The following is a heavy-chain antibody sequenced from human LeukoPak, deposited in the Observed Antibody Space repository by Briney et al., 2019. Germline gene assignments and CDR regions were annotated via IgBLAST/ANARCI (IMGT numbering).Heavy chain of an antibody. Sequence: PGGSLRLSCAASGFTFSDYSMNWVRQAPRKGLEWVSSISSSSPYIYYADSVKGRFTISRDNAKNSLYLQMNSLRAEDTAVYYCARVYSRVGPFDYWGQGTLVTVSS. J-gene: IGHJ4*02. CDR1: GFTFSDYS. CDR3: ARVYSRVGPFDY. CDR2: ISSSSPYI. D-gene: IGHD6-13*01. V-gene: IGHV3-21*01.